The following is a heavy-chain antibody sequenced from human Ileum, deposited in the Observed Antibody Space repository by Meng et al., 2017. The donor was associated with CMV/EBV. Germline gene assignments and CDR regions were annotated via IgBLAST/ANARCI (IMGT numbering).Heavy chain of an antibody. CDR1: GGSCSGGRYY. Sequence: APRLVRVSGSRSLTGAVPGGSCSGGRYYWGWIRQPAGKGLEWIGRIYPSESTNYNPSLKSRVTISVDTSKNQFSLKLSSVTATDTAVYYCAGGAITGTTEVPFDYWGQGTLVTVSS. V-gene: IGHV4-61*02. J-gene: IGHJ4*02. D-gene: IGHD1-20*01. CDR3: AGGAITGTTEVPFDY. CDR2: IYPSEST.